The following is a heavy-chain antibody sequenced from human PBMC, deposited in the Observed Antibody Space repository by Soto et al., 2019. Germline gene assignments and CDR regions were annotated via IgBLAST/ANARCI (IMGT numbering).Heavy chain of an antibody. CDR1: GFTFNDAW. V-gene: IGHV3-15*01. CDR2: IKTIAGGGTT. J-gene: IGHJ3*01. Sequence: LRLSCAASGFTFNDAWMTWVRQGPGKGLEWVGRIKTIAGGGTTDYTAPVKGRFTISRDDSKNTVYLQMNSLKIEDTAVYYCTTERCTGTNCYVKNAFDFWGQGTMVTVSS. D-gene: IGHD1-1*01. CDR3: TTERCTGTNCYVKNAFDF.